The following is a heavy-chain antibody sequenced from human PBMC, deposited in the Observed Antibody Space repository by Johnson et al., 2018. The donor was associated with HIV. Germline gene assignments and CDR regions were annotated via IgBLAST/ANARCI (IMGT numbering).Heavy chain of an antibody. D-gene: IGHD5-18*01. Sequence: EQLVESGGGLVQPGGSLRLSCAAAGFTFSDYAMAWVRQAPGKGLQWLAELSTTGLNTYYADSVRGRFTISRDNSKNMLYLQVNSLRAEDTAIYYCAKDRLAMGILDIWGQGTVVIVSS. CDR3: AKDRLAMGILDI. V-gene: IGHV3-23*04. CDR1: GFTFSDYA. CDR2: LSTTGLNT. J-gene: IGHJ3*02.